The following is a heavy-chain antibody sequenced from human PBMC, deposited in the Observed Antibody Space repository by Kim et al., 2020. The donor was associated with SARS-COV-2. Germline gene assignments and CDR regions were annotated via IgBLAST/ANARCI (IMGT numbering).Heavy chain of an antibody. J-gene: IGHJ6*01. V-gene: IGHV3-43*02. D-gene: IGHD2-21*02. CDR1: GFSFHDYA. CDR3: VNHRGVTSPDYYYYGMDV. Sequence: GGSLRLSCAASGFSFHDYAVHWVRQAPGKGLEWVSLISADDDGAFYADSVQSRITVSRDNSQNSVYLQMTSLRTDDTALYYCVNHRGVTSPDYYYYGMDV. CDR2: ISADDDGA.